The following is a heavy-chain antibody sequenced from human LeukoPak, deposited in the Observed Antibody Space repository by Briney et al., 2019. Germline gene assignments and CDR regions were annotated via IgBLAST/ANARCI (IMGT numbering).Heavy chain of an antibody. Sequence: PSETLSLTCTVSGGSISSYYWSWIRQPPGKGLEWIGYIYYSGSTNYNPSLKSRVTISVDTSKNQFSLKLSSVTAADTAVYYCARELTDGRHGDYDDYWGQGTLVTVSS. J-gene: IGHJ4*02. CDR2: IYYSGST. V-gene: IGHV4-59*01. CDR3: ARELTDGRHGDYDDY. D-gene: IGHD4-17*01. CDR1: GGSISSYY.